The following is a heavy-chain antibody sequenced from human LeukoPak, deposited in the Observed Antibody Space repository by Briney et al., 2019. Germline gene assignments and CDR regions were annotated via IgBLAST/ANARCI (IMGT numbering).Heavy chain of an antibody. CDR2: ISSSGSFI. Sequence: GGSLRLFCAASGLTFSSYSMNWVRQAPGGGLEWVSSISSSGSFIYYADSVKGRFTISRDNARNSLFLQMNTLRAEDTAVYYCARDLRYCSSASCSENGAFDIWGQGTMVTVSS. CDR1: GLTFSSYS. J-gene: IGHJ3*02. V-gene: IGHV3-21*01. D-gene: IGHD2-2*01. CDR3: ARDLRYCSSASCSENGAFDI.